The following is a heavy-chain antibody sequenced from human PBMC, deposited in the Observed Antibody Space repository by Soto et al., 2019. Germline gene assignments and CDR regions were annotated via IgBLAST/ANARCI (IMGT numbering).Heavy chain of an antibody. J-gene: IGHJ3*02. Sequence: SETLSLTCAVYGGSFSGYYWSWIRQPPGKGLEWIGEINHSGSTNYNPSLKSRVTISVDTSKNQFSLKLSSVTAADSAVYYCARGRITTIFGMVIVAPGAFDIWGQGTMVTVSS. CDR2: INHSGST. V-gene: IGHV4-34*01. D-gene: IGHD3-3*01. CDR3: ARGRITTIFGMVIVAPGAFDI. CDR1: GGSFSGYY.